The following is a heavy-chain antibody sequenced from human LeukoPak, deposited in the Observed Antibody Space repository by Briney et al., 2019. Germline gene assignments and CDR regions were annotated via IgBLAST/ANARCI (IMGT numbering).Heavy chain of an antibody. CDR3: ARVAPVGATTDY. J-gene: IGHJ4*02. CDR2: ISAYNGNT. V-gene: IGHV1-18*01. CDR1: GYTFTGYG. Sequence: ASVKVSCKASGYTFTGYGISWVRQAPGQGLEWMGWISAYNGNTNYAQKLQGRVTMTTDTSTGTAYMELRSLRSDDTAVYYCARVAPVGATTDYWGQGTLVTVSS. D-gene: IGHD1-26*01.